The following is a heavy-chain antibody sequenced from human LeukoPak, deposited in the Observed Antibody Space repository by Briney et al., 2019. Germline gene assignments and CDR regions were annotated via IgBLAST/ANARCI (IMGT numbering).Heavy chain of an antibody. CDR2: IYYSGST. CDR3: ARDGGDKYNWFDP. D-gene: IGHD2-21*02. CDR1: GGSISSYY. J-gene: IGHJ5*02. V-gene: IGHV4-59*12. Sequence: SETLSLTCTVSGGSISSYYWSWIRQPPGKGLEWIGSIYYSGSTYYNPSLKSRVTISVDTSKNQFSLKLSSVTAADTAVYYCARDGGDKYNWFDPWGQGTLVTVSS.